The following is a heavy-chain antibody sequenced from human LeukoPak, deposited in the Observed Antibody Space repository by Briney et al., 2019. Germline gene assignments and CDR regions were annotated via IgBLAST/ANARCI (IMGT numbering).Heavy chain of an antibody. CDR3: ARDLVGDLDY. V-gene: IGHV3-23*01. D-gene: IGHD1-26*01. CDR1: GFTFSSYG. CDR2: ISGSGGST. J-gene: IGHJ4*02. Sequence: GGSLRLSCAASGFTFSSYGMHWVRQAPGKGLEWVSAISGSGGSTYYADSVKGRFTISRHNSKNTLYLQMNSLRAEDTAVYYCARDLVGDLDYWGQGTLVTVSS.